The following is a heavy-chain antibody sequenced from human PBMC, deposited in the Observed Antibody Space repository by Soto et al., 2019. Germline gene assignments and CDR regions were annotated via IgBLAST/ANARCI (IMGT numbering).Heavy chain of an antibody. D-gene: IGHD2-15*01. CDR2: VSIGGST. V-gene: IGHV3-23*01. CDR1: GFTFSSYA. CDR3: AKRRGAGGHFDY. Sequence: DVQLLESGGGLVQPAGSLRLSCAASGFTFSSYAMGWVRQGPGKGLEWVAVVSIGGSTHYADSVRGRFNLSRDNSKNTLSLQINSLTAEDTAVYFCAKRRGAGGHFDYWGQGALVTGSS. J-gene: IGHJ4*02.